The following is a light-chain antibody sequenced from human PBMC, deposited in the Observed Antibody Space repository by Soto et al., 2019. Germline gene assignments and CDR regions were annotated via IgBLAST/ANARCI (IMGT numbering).Light chain of an antibody. V-gene: IGLV2-14*01. J-gene: IGLJ3*02. Sequence: QSALTQPASVSGSPGQSITISCTGSNSDVGGYNYVSWYQQYAGKAPKLMIYEVSNRPSGVSSRFSGSKSGNTASLTISGLQADDEADYFCSSCSGDSRWVFGGGTKLTVL. CDR3: SSCSGDSRWV. CDR1: NSDVGGYNY. CDR2: EVS.